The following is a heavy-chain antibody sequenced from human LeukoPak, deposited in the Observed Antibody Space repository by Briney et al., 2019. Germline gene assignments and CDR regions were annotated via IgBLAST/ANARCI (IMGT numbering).Heavy chain of an antibody. D-gene: IGHD5-12*01. CDR2: ISYDGSNK. CDR3: ARLGLISGAFDY. CDR1: GFTFSSYA. Sequence: GRSLRLSCAASGFTFSSYAMHWVRQAPGKGLEWVAVISYDGSNKYYADSVKGRFTISRDSSKNTLYLQMNSLRAEDTAVYYCARLGLISGAFDYWGQGTLVTVSS. J-gene: IGHJ4*02. V-gene: IGHV3-30-3*01.